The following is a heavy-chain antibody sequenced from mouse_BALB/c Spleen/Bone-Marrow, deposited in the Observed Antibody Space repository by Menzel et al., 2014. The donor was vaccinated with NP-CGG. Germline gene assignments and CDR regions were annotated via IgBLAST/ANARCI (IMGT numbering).Heavy chain of an antibody. Sequence: QVQLQQSGAELVRPGTSVKVSCKASGYAFTNYLIEWVKQRPGQGLEWIGVINPGSGGTNYNEKFKGKATLTADNSSNTAYMHLSSLTSDDSAVYVCARGGHGSYWGQGTTLTVSS. V-gene: IGHV1-54*03. CDR1: GYAFTNYL. J-gene: IGHJ2*01. CDR2: INPGSGGT. CDR3: ARGGHGSY. D-gene: IGHD2-2*01.